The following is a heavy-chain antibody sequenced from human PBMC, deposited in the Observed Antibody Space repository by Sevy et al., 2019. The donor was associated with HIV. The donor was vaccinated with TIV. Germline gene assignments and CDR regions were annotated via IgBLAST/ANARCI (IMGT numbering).Heavy chain of an antibody. J-gene: IGHJ4*02. CDR2: ISYDGNIE. CDR3: ARDLGYESTGYLPLFDN. D-gene: IGHD3-22*01. CDR1: GFTFSTHA. Sequence: GGSLRLSCAASGFTFSTHAMHWVRQAPGKRLEWVAIISYDGNIEYYPDSVKGRFTISRDDSKNTLYLQMNSLRSEDTALYYCARDLGYESTGYLPLFDNWGQGTLVTVSS. V-gene: IGHV3-30-3*01.